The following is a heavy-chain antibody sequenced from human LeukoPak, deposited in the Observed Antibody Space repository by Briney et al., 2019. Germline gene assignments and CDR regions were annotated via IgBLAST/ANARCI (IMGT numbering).Heavy chain of an antibody. CDR2: IRSKAYGETA. CDR1: GFTFGDYA. D-gene: IGHD1-1*01. CDR3: TRDRGAYNLYDY. J-gene: IGHJ4*02. V-gene: IGHV3-49*03. Sequence: GGSLGLSCKASGFTFGDYAMSWIRQAPGKGLEWVGFIRSKAYGETADYAASVKGRFTISRDDSKAIAYLQMNSLKTEDTAVYHCTRDRGAYNLYDYWGQGTLVTVSS.